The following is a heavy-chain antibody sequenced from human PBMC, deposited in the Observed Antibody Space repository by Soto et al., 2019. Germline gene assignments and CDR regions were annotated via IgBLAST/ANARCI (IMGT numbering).Heavy chain of an antibody. CDR3: ARGLKNYYGMDV. V-gene: IGHV3-7*01. J-gene: IGHJ6*01. Sequence: GGSLRLSCAASGFTFRNYWVTWVRQAPGKGLEWVANIKGDGSEKYYVDSVKGRVTISRDNAKNTVYLQMDSLRDEDSAVYYCARGLKNYYGMDVWGQGTTVTVSS. CDR2: IKGDGSEK. CDR1: GFTFRNYW.